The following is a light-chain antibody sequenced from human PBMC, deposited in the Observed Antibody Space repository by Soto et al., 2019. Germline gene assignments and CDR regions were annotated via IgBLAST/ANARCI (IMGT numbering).Light chain of an antibody. CDR2: GAS. J-gene: IGKJ4*01. V-gene: IGKV3-15*01. Sequence: EIVMTQSPATLSVSPGERATLSCRASQSVSSNLAWYQQKPGQAPRLLIYGASTRATGIPARFSGSGSGTEFTLTISSLQSEDFALYYCQHFGSSLTFGGGTKVDIK. CDR3: QHFGSSLT. CDR1: QSVSSN.